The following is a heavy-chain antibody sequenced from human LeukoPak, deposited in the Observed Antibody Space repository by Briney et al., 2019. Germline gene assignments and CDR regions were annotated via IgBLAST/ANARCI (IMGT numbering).Heavy chain of an antibody. CDR1: W. J-gene: IGHJ4*02. D-gene: IGHD3-9*01. CDR2: INSDGSST. CDR3: ARGELRYFDWLNY. Sequence: WMHWVRQAPGKGLVRVSRINSDGSSTSYADSVKGRFTISRDNAKNTLYLQMNSLRAEDTAVYYCARGELRYFDWLNYWGQGTLVTVSS. V-gene: IGHV3-74*01.